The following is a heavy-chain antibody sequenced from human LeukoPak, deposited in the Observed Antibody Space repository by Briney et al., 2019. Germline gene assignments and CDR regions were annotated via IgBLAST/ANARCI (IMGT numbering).Heavy chain of an antibody. D-gene: IGHD1-1*01. J-gene: IGHJ4*02. CDR2: VSYGSNK. Sequence: GKSLRLSCAASGFIFSNYGMHWVRQAPGKGLGWVAVVSYGSNKYYADSVKGRFTISRDNSKNTLSLQMSSLRAEDTAVYYCAKAETMTQRGYFDYWGQGTLVTVSS. V-gene: IGHV3-30*18. CDR1: GFIFSNYG. CDR3: AKAETMTQRGYFDY.